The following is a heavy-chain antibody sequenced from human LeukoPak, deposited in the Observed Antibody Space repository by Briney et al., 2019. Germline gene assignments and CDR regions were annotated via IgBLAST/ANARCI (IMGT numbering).Heavy chain of an antibody. D-gene: IGHD3-10*01. V-gene: IGHV1-69*06. CDR3: ARSWGFGDLKYFKWFDP. CDR2: IIPIFGTA. CDR1: RGTFSSYA. J-gene: IGHJ5*02. Sequence: GASVKVSCKASRGTFSSYAISWVRPAPGQGLKWMGGIIPIFGTANYAQKFQGRVTITADKSTSTAYMELSSLRSEDTAVYYCARSWGFGDLKYFKWFDPWGQGTLVTVSS.